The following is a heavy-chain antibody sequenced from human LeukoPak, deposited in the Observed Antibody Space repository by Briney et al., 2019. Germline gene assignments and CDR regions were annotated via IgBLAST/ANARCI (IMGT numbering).Heavy chain of an antibody. CDR3: ARDESGYDFWSGYYRPFDY. V-gene: IGHV1-2*02. CDR1: GYTFTGYY. J-gene: IGHJ4*02. D-gene: IGHD3-3*01. CDR2: INPNSGGT. Sequence: APVKVSCKASGYTFTGYYMHWVRQAPGQGLEWMGWINPNSGGTNYAQKFQGRVTMTRDTSISTAYMELSRLRSDDTAVYYCARDESGYDFWSGYYRPFDYWGQGTLVTVSS.